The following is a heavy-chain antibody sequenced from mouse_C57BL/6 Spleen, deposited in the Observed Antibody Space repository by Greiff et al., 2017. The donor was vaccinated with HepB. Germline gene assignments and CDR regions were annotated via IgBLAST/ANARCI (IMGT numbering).Heavy chain of an antibody. D-gene: IGHD2-4*01. J-gene: IGHJ3*01. V-gene: IGHV1-81*01. CDR3: ARGGDYDVLAY. CDR2: IYPRSGNT. CDR1: GYTFTSYG. Sequence: VKLQQSGAELARPGASVKLSCKASGYTFTSYGISWVKQRTGQGLEWIGEIYPRSGNTYYNEKFKGKATLTADKSSSTAYMELRSLTSEDSAVYFCARGGDYDVLAYWGQGTLVTVSA.